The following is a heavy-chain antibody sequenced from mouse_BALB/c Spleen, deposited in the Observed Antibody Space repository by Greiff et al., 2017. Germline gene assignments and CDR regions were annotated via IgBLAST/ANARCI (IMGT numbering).Heavy chain of an antibody. D-gene: IGHD2-1*01. V-gene: IGHV5-12-2*01. Sequence: EVKLVESGGDLVKPGGSLKLSCAASGFTFSSYGMSWVRQTPDKRLEWVAYISNGGGSTYYPDTVKGRFTISRDNAKNTLYLQMSSLKSEDTAMYYCARGGYGNYSWFAYWGQGTLVTVSA. J-gene: IGHJ3*01. CDR1: GFTFSSYG. CDR2: ISNGGGST. CDR3: ARGGYGNYSWFAY.